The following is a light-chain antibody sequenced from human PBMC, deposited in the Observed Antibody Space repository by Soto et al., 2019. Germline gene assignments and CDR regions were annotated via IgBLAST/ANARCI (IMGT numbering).Light chain of an antibody. CDR1: QSVSSS. J-gene: IGKJ5*01. Sequence: EIVMTQSPATLSVSPGERATLSCRASQSVSSSLAWYQQRPGQAPRLLIYDASNRATGIPARFSGSGSGTDFTLTVSSLEPEDFAVYYCQQRSNWPLTFGQGTRLEI. V-gene: IGKV3-11*01. CDR3: QQRSNWPLT. CDR2: DAS.